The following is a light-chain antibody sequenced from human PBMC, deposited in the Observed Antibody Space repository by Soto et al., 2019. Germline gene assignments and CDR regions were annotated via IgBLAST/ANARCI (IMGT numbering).Light chain of an antibody. CDR3: QQDGSLPLT. J-gene: IGKJ4*01. CDR2: GAS. Sequence: ETVLTQSPGTLSLSPGERATLSCRASQSVSSSYLAWYQQKPGQAPRLLIYGASTRATGIPDRFSGSGSATYFTLTIIRLDPEDFSVYYCQQDGSLPLTFGGGTKVEIK. V-gene: IGKV3-20*01. CDR1: QSVSSSY.